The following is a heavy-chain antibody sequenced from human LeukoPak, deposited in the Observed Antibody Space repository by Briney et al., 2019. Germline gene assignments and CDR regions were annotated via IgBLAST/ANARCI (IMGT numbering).Heavy chain of an antibody. V-gene: IGHV3-23*01. Sequence: PGGSLTLSCAASGFTFNTYAMSWLRHAPGKGLEWVSGISGSGGCTYYAASVRGRFIISRDDSKNTLYLHMNGLRAEDTAVYYCTKGGPRGSGSWTAFEIWGQGQWSPSLQ. CDR3: TKGGPRGSGSWTAFEI. D-gene: IGHD3-10*01. J-gene: IGHJ3*02. CDR2: ISGSGGCT. CDR1: GFTFNTYA.